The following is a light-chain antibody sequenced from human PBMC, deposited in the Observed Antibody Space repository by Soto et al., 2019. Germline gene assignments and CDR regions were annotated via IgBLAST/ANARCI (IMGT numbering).Light chain of an antibody. V-gene: IGKV3-20*01. CDR2: GAS. J-gene: IGKJ4*01. Sequence: EIVLTQSPGTLSLSPGERATLSCRANQSVSSSYLAWYQQKPGQAPRLLIYGASSRATGIPDRFSGSGSGTDFTLTISRLEPEDFAVYYCQQYGNSPAFGGGTKVEIK. CDR3: QQYGNSPA. CDR1: QSVSSSY.